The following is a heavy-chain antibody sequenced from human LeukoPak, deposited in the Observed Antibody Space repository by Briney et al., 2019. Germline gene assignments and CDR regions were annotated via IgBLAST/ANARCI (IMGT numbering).Heavy chain of an antibody. CDR1: GFTFSSYW. J-gene: IGHJ4*02. Sequence: RGTLRLSCAASGFTFSSYWMSWVRQAPGKGLEWVANIKQDGSQKYNVDSVKGRFSISRDNAKNSLYLQMNSLRAEDTAVYYCARGVPYASWSGPHYSDYWGQGTLVTVSS. CDR3: ARGVPYASWSGPHYSDY. V-gene: IGHV3-7*01. D-gene: IGHD3-3*01. CDR2: IKQDGSQK.